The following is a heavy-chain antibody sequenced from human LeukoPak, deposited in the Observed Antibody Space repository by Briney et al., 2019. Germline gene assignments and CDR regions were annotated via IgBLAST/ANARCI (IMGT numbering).Heavy chain of an antibody. D-gene: IGHD5-18*01. V-gene: IGHV4-34*01. CDR2: INHSGST. J-gene: IGHJ4*02. CDR1: GRSFSGYY. CDR3: ARRGGYSYGYFDY. Sequence: SETLSLTCAVYGRSFSGYYWSWIRQPPGKGLEWIGEINHSGSTNYNPSLKSRVTISVDTSKNQFSLKLSSVTAADTAVYYCARRGGYSYGYFDYWGQGTLVTVSS.